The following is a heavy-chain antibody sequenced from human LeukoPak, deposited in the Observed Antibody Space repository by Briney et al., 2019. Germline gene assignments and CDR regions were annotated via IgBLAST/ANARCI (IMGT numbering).Heavy chain of an antibody. D-gene: IGHD2-15*01. V-gene: IGHV3-11*04. CDR1: GFTFSDYY. Sequence: GGSLRLSCAASGFTFSDYYMSWIRQAPGKGLEWVSYISSSGSTIYYADSVKGRFTISRDNAKDSLYLQMNSLRAGDTAVYYCARDKGYCSGGSCYNDAFGIWGQGTMVTVSS. J-gene: IGHJ3*02. CDR3: ARDKGYCSGGSCYNDAFGI. CDR2: ISSSGSTI.